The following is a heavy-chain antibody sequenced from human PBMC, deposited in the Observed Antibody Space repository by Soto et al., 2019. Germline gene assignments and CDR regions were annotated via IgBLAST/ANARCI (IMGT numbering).Heavy chain of an antibody. CDR2: INPNSGGT. CDR1: GYTFTGYY. D-gene: IGHD6-13*01. J-gene: IGHJ6*02. CDR3: ARGVFRSSSWTEAAKYYYYGMDV. V-gene: IGHV1-2*04. Sequence: ASVTVSCKASGYTFTGYYMHWVRQAPGQGLEWIGWINPNSGGTNYAQKLQGWVTMTRDTSISTAYMELSRLRSDDTAVYYCARGVFRSSSWTEAAKYYYYGMDVWGQGTTVTVSS.